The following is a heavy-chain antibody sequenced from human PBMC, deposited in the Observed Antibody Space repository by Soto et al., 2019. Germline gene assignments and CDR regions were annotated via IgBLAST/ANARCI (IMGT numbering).Heavy chain of an antibody. D-gene: IGHD3-10*01. J-gene: IGHJ4*02. CDR2: IYYTGST. V-gene: IGHV4-31*03. Sequence: QVQLQESGPGLVEPSQTLSLTCSISGGSISSTGYYWSWIRQSPGRGLEWIGYIYYTGSTKYNPSLKSRLSISIATSKNQFSLRLSSLSAAETALYYCARGSYGSGSYFQAYFDFWGQGTLVTVSS. CDR1: GGSISSTGYY. CDR3: ARGSYGSGSYFQAYFDF.